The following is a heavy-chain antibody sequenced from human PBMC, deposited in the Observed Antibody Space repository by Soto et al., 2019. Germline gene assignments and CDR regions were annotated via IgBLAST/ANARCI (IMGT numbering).Heavy chain of an antibody. J-gene: IGHJ3*02. Sequence: EVQLVESGGGLVKPGGSLRLSCAASGFTFSSYSMNWVRQAPGKGLEWVSSISSSSSYIYYADSVKGRFTISRDNAKNSLYLQMSSLRAEDTAVYYCAREQNDYGDQTDAFDIWGQGTMVTVSS. CDR1: GFTFSSYS. CDR2: ISSSSSYI. CDR3: AREQNDYGDQTDAFDI. D-gene: IGHD4-17*01. V-gene: IGHV3-21*01.